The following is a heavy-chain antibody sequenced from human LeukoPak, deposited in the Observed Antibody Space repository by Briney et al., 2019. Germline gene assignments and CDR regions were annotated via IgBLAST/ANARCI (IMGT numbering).Heavy chain of an antibody. D-gene: IGHD3-16*01. J-gene: IGHJ4*02. V-gene: IGHV3-74*01. CDR3: ARDMNPTVFDF. CDR1: GFTFTSHW. Sequence: GGSLRLSCAASGFTFTSHWMHSVRQTPGKGLVWVSGIKNDGNDTAYADSVKGRFTISRDNAKTTLYLQMDSLRAEDTAVYYCARDMNPTVFDFWGQGTLVTVSS. CDR2: IKNDGNDT.